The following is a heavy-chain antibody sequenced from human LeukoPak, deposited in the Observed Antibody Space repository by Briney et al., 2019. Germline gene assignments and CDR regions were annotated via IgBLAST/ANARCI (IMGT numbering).Heavy chain of an antibody. V-gene: IGHV3-48*03. Sequence: PGGSLRLSCAASGFTFSSYEMNWVRQAPGKGLEWVSYISSSGTTIDYADSVKGRFTISRDNAKNSLYLQMNSLRDEDTAVYYCATDLSYSHWGQGTLVTVSS. J-gene: IGHJ4*02. CDR1: GFTFSSYE. D-gene: IGHD2-15*01. CDR2: ISSSGTTI. CDR3: ATDLSYSH.